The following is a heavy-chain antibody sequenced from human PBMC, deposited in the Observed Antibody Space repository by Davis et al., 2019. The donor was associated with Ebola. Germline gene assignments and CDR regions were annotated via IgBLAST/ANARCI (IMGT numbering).Heavy chain of an antibody. CDR3: AKMVQGVMYVMDV. D-gene: IGHD3-10*01. CDR2: IGGIGGDP. V-gene: IGHV3-23*01. Sequence: PGGSLRLSCAASAFTFSRFAMNWVRHAPGKGLEWVSVIGGIGGDPYYVDSVKGRFTISRDNSKNTLYLQMYSLRVEDPAVYYCAKMVQGVMYVMDVWGQGTTVTVSS. CDR1: AFTFSRFA. J-gene: IGHJ6*02.